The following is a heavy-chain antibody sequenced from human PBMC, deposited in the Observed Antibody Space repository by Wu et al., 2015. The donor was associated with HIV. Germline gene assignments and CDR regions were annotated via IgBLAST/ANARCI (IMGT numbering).Heavy chain of an antibody. D-gene: IGHD3-10*01. J-gene: IGHJ4*02. CDR3: ARDAYGSGGFYDY. CDR1: GYTFTAYY. Sequence: QVQLVQSGAEVKKPGASVKVSCKASGYTFTAYYIHWVRQAPGQGLEWMGWINPNSGGTNYAQKFQGRVTMTRDTSISTAYMELRRLRFDDTAVYYCARDAYGSGGFYDYWGQGTLVTVSS. V-gene: IGHV1-2*02. CDR2: INPNSGGT.